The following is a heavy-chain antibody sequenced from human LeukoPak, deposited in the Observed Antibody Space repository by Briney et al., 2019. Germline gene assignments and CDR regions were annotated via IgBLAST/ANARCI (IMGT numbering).Heavy chain of an antibody. Sequence: AASVKVSCKASGYTITNNWMHWVRQAPGQGLEWMGGIIPIFGTANYAQKFQGRVTITADKSTSTAYMELSSLRSEDTAVYYCARVWGGYSNAFDIWGQGTMVTVSS. CDR2: IIPIFGTA. V-gene: IGHV1-69*06. J-gene: IGHJ3*02. CDR3: ARVWGGYSNAFDI. D-gene: IGHD5-18*01. CDR1: GYTITNNW.